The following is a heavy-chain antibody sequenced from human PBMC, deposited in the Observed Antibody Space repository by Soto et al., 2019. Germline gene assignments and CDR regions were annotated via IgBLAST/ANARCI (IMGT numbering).Heavy chain of an antibody. J-gene: IGHJ5*02. V-gene: IGHV5-10-1*01. Sequence: GESLKISCQGSGYSFTSYWISWVRQMPGKGLEWMGRIDPSDSYTNYSPSFQGHVTISADKSISTAYLQWSSLKASDTAMYYCATSPYSSSWSPWFDPWGQGTLVTVSS. CDR1: GYSFTSYW. D-gene: IGHD6-13*01. CDR3: ATSPYSSSWSPWFDP. CDR2: IDPSDSYT.